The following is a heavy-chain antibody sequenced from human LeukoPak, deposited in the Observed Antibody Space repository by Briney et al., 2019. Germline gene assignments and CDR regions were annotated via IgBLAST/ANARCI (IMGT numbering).Heavy chain of an antibody. CDR1: GFTFSSYS. Sequence: KPGGSLRLSCAASGFTFSSYSMNWVRQAPGKGLEWVSSISSSSSYIYYADSVKGRFTISRDNAKSSLYLQMNSLRAEDTAGYYCARDKKAGGAVLRFFVGYYMDVWGKGTTVTVSS. J-gene: IGHJ6*03. CDR3: ARDKKAGGAVLRFFVGYYMDV. V-gene: IGHV3-21*01. CDR2: ISSSSSYI. D-gene: IGHD3-3*01.